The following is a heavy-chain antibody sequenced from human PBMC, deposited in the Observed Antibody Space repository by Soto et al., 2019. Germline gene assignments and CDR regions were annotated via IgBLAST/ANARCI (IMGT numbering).Heavy chain of an antibody. CDR1: GFPLSGFA. D-gene: IGHD6-6*01. Sequence: EVQLVESGGGLAQPGGSRRLSCAASGFPLSGFAMVWVRQAPGKGLEYVSGISTNGVGTYYANSVQGRFTISRDNSKNTVYLQMGSLRPEDMAVYYCARRARPDFYYMDVWGKGTTVTVSS. V-gene: IGHV3-64*01. CDR2: ISTNGVGT. CDR3: ARRARPDFYYMDV. J-gene: IGHJ6*03.